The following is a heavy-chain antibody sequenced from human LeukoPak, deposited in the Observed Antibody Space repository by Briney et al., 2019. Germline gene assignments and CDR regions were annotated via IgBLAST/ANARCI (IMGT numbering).Heavy chain of an antibody. CDR3: ARGPLHDSSLIDFDY. Sequence: GGSLRLSCAASGFTFNSYAMHWVRQAPGKGLEYVSGISRNGGNTFYADSVKGRFSISRDNSKNTLYLQMGSLRAEDMAVYYCARGPLHDSSLIDFDYWGQGTLVTVSS. D-gene: IGHD3-22*01. J-gene: IGHJ4*02. V-gene: IGHV3-64*02. CDR1: GFTFNSYA. CDR2: ISRNGGNT.